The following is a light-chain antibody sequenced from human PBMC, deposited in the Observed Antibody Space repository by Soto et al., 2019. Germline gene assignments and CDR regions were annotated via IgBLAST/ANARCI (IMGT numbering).Light chain of an antibody. CDR1: QSISSN. V-gene: IGKV3-15*01. Sequence: EIVLTQSPATLSLSPGERATLSCRASQSISSNLAWYQQKPGQAPRLLMFRTSSRATGFPARFGGSGSGTEFNLTISSLQSEDFGVYYCQQYNNWPRATFGGGTKVDIK. J-gene: IGKJ4*01. CDR2: RTS. CDR3: QQYNNWPRAT.